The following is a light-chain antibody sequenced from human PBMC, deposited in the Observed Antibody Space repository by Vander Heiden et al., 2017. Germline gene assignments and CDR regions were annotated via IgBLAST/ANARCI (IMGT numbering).Light chain of an antibody. CDR3: CSYAAGSTLL. V-gene: IGLV2-23*01. CDR1: SSDVGSRDL. Sequence: QSALTQSASVSGSPVQSITISCTGTSSDVGSRDLVSWYQQHPGKAPKLLMYGVATRPSGVSERFSASKSGNTASLTISGLQAQDEADYYCCSYAAGSTLLFGGGTKLTVL. J-gene: IGLJ2*01. CDR2: GVA.